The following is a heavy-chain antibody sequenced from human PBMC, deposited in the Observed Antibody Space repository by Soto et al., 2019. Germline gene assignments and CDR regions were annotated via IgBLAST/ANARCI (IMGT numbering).Heavy chain of an antibody. Sequence: GGSLRLSCAASGFTFSGSAMHWVRQASGKGLEWVGRIRSKANSYATAYAASVKGRFTISRDDSKNTAYLQMNSLKTEDTAVYYCTRGYDFWSGYYRGVFDPWGQGTLVTVSS. D-gene: IGHD3-3*01. V-gene: IGHV3-73*01. CDR1: GFTFSGSA. CDR2: IRSKANSYAT. J-gene: IGHJ5*02. CDR3: TRGYDFWSGYYRGVFDP.